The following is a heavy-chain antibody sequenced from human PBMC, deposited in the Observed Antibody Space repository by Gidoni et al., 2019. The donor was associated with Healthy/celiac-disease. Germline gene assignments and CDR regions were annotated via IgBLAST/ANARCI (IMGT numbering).Heavy chain of an antibody. CDR3: ARHSGALNWFDP. CDR1: GGSISSSSYY. V-gene: IGHV4-39*01. Sequence: LQLQESGPGLVKPSETLSLPCTVSGGSISSSSYYWGWIRQPPGKGLEWIGSIYYSGSTYYNPSLKSRVTISVDTSKNQFSLKLSSVTAADTAVYYCARHSGALNWFDPWGQGTLVTVSS. J-gene: IGHJ5*02. D-gene: IGHD7-27*01. CDR2: IYYSGST.